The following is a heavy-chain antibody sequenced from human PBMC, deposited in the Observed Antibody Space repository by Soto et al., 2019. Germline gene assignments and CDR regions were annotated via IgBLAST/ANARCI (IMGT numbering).Heavy chain of an antibody. V-gene: IGHV3-11*01. CDR3: ARVVSPYGGKGAFDI. CDR1: VFTFSDYY. D-gene: IGHD2-15*01. Sequence: LRVSCAASVFTFSDYYMSWIRQAPGKGLEWVSYISSSGSTIYYADSVKCRFTISRDNAKNSLYLQMNSLRAEDTAVYYCARVVSPYGGKGAFDIWGQGTMVTVSS. J-gene: IGHJ3*02. CDR2: ISSSGSTI.